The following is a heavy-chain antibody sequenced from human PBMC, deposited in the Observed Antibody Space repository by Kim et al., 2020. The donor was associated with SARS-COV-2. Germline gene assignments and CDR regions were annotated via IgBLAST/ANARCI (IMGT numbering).Heavy chain of an antibody. Sequence: SETLSLTCAVYGGSFSGYYWSWIRQPPGKGLEWIGEINHSGSTNYNPSLKSRVTISVDTSKNQFSLKLSSVTAADTAVYYCARDWVVRQQLCRVPQKGRPPGSYGMDVWGQGTTVPVSS. CDR2: INHSGST. CDR3: ARDWVVRQQLCRVPQKGRPPGSYGMDV. J-gene: IGHJ6*02. V-gene: IGHV4-34*01. D-gene: IGHD6-13*01. CDR1: GGSFSGYY.